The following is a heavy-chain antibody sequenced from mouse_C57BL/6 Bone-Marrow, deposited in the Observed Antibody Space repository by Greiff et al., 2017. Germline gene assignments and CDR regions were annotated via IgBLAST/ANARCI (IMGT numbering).Heavy chain of an antibody. V-gene: IGHV1-66*01. CDR3: ARGRSYFDY. J-gene: IGHJ2*01. CDR1: GYNFTSYY. Sequence: QVHVKQSGPELVKPGASVKISCKASGYNFTSYYIHWVKQRPGQGLEWIGWIYPGSGNTKYNEKFKGKATLTADTSSSTAYMQLSSLTSEDSAVYYCARGRSYFDYWGQGTTLTVSS. CDR2: IYPGSGNT.